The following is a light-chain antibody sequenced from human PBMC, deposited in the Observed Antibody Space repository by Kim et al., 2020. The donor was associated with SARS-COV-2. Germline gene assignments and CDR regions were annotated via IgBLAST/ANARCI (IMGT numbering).Light chain of an antibody. J-gene: IGLJ2*01. V-gene: IGLV3-19*01. CDR3: NSRDSNNNVL. CDR2: GKN. CDR1: SLRSYY. Sequence: SSELTQDPAVSVALGQTVRITCQGDSLRSYYATWYQQKPGQAPILVIYGKNNRPSGIPDRFSGSSPGNTASLTITGTQAGDEADYYCNSRDSNNNVLFGGGTQLTVL.